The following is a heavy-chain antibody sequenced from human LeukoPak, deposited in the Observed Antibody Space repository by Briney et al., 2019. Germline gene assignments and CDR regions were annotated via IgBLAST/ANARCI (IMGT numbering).Heavy chain of an antibody. Sequence: SETLSITCSVSGGSISSSTYYWGWIRQPPGKGLEWIGTLYYTGSTYYNPSLKSRVTISVDTSKNQFSLKLSSVTAADTAVYYCASGIYYDSSGYYNFDYWGQGTLVTVSS. J-gene: IGHJ4*02. CDR1: GGSISSSTYY. V-gene: IGHV4-39*07. CDR3: ASGIYYDSSGYYNFDY. D-gene: IGHD3-22*01. CDR2: LYYTGST.